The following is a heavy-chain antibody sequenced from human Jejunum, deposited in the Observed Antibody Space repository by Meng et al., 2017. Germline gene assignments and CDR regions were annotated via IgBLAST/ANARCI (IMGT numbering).Heavy chain of an antibody. D-gene: IGHD2-15*01. CDR3: ARDGFSIGHHFDY. CDR2: IYYSGST. Sequence: QVQLQESGPGLVKPSRTLSLPCTVSGGSMSGYYWSWIRQPPGKGLEWIGYIYYSGSTNYNPSLKSRVTISVDTSKNQFSLKLSSVTAADTAVYYCARDGFSIGHHFDYWGQGTLVTVSS. CDR1: GGSMSGYY. J-gene: IGHJ4*02. V-gene: IGHV4-59*01.